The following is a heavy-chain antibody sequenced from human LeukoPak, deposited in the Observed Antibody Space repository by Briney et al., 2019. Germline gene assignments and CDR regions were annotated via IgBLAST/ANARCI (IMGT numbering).Heavy chain of an antibody. CDR2: INAGNGNT. J-gene: IGHJ4*02. V-gene: IGHV1-3*01. D-gene: IGHD4-17*01. Sequence: ASVKVSCTASGYTFTTYAINWVRQAPGQRLEWMGWINAGNGNTKYPQKFQGRVAITKGTSASTAYMELRSLRSEDTGVYYCARHSDYGDYVFDYWGQGTLVTVSS. CDR3: ARHSDYGDYVFDY. CDR1: GYTFTTYA.